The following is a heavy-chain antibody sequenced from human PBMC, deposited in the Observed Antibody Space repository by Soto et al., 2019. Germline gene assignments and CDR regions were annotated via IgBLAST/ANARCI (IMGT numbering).Heavy chain of an antibody. CDR3: ARIDGDYEGS. CDR1: GGTFSSYA. D-gene: IGHD4-17*01. Sequence: QVQLVQSGAEVKKPGSSVKVSCKASGGTFSSYAIILVRQAPGQGLERMGVIIPIFGTANYAQKFQDRVTITEDEYTSTAYMELSSLRSEDTAVYYCARIDGDYEGSWGQGTLVTVSS. J-gene: IGHJ5*02. V-gene: IGHV1-69*12. CDR2: IIPIFGTA.